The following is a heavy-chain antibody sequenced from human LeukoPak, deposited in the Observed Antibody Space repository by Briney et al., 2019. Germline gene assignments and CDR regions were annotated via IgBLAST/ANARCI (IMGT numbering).Heavy chain of an antibody. Sequence: SETLSLTCTVSGGSISSGGYYWSWLRQHPGKGLEWIGYIYYSGSTYYNPSLKSRVTISVDTSKNQFPLKLSSVTAADTAVYYCARDDGSGSYYSYGMDVWGQGTTVTVSS. CDR3: ARDDGSGSYYSYGMDV. CDR1: GGSISSGGYY. V-gene: IGHV4-31*03. D-gene: IGHD3-10*01. J-gene: IGHJ6*02. CDR2: IYYSGST.